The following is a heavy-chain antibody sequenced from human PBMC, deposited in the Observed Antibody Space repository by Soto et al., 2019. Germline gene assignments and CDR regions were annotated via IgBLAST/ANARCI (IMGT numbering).Heavy chain of an antibody. J-gene: IGHJ4*02. CDR2: IIPIFGTA. CDR1: GGTFSSYA. Sequence: SVKVSCKASGGTFSSYAISWVRQAPGQGLEWMGGIIPIFGTANYAQKFQGRVTITADESTSTAYMELSSLRSEDTAVYYCARNYYDSSDRDYLDYWGQGTPVTVSS. V-gene: IGHV1-69*13. D-gene: IGHD3-22*01. CDR3: ARNYYDSSDRDYLDY.